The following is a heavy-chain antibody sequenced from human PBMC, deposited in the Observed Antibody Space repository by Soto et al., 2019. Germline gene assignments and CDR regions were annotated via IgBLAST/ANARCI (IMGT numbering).Heavy chain of an antibody. V-gene: IGHV3-23*01. CDR3: AKRAPYYFDS. CDR2: IGTSGGT. CDR1: GFIYINYA. Sequence: EVHLLESGGGLVQPGGSLRLSCAASGFIYINYAMSWVRQAPGKGLEWVSTIGTSGGTYYPDSVRGRFTISRDNSRNTLYLQMNSLRPEDTAVYYCAKRAPYYFDSWGQGTQVTVSS. J-gene: IGHJ4*02.